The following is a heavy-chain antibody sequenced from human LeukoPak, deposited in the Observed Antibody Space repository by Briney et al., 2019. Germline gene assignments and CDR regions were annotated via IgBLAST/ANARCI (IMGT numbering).Heavy chain of an antibody. D-gene: IGHD2-2*01. CDR1: GGSISSGGYY. J-gene: IGHJ5*02. CDR3: ARVCFIRDIVVVPAAIWFDP. Sequence: PSETLSLTCAVSGGSISSGGYYWSWIRQPPGKGLEWIGYIYYSGSTNYNPSLKSRVTISVDTSKNQFSLKLSSVTAADTAVYYCARVCFIRDIVVVPAAIWFDPWGQGTLVTVSS. CDR2: IYYSGST. V-gene: IGHV4-61*08.